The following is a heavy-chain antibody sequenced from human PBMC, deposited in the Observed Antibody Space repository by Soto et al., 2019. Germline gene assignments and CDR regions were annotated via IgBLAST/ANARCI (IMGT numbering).Heavy chain of an antibody. J-gene: IGHJ6*02. V-gene: IGHV3-48*03. Sequence: GGSLRLSCTASGFVFSTYAMTWVRQPVGKGLEWVSYISSSGSTIYYADSVKGRFTISRDNAKNSLYLQMNSLRAEDTAVYYCARGQYCSSTSCYHRYYGMDVWGQGTTVTVSS. CDR1: GFVFSTYA. CDR3: ARGQYCSSTSCYHRYYGMDV. D-gene: IGHD2-2*01. CDR2: ISSSGSTI.